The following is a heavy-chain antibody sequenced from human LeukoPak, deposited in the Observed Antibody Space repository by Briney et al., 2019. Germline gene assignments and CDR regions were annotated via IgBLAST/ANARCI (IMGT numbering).Heavy chain of an antibody. CDR3: ASQAYCGGDCYPGYFQH. V-gene: IGHV4-30-4*01. Sequence: PSQTLSLTCTVSGGSISSGGYYWSWIRQPPGKGLEWIGYIYYSGSTYYNPSLKSRVTISVDTSKNQFSLKLSSVTAADTAVYYCASQAYCGGDCYPGYFQHWGQGTLVTVSS. J-gene: IGHJ1*01. CDR1: GGSISSGGYY. CDR2: IYYSGST. D-gene: IGHD2-21*02.